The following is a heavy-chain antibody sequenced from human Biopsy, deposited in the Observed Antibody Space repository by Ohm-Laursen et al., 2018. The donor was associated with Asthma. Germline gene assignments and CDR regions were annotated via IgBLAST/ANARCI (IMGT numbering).Heavy chain of an antibody. D-gene: IGHD3-9*01. J-gene: IGHJ6*02. V-gene: IGHV1-18*04. CDR2: ISTYNGNT. Sequence: ASVKVSCKASGYTFTSYYMHWVRQAPGQGLEWMGWISTYNGNTKYGRKVQGRVTMTTDTATSTAYIYLRSLRSDDTAVYYCARDQGSALSGAGMDVWGQGTTVTVSS. CDR1: GYTFTSYY. CDR3: ARDQGSALSGAGMDV.